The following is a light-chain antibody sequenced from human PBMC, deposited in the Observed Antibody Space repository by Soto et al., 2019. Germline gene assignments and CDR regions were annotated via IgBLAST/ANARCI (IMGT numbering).Light chain of an antibody. CDR1: SSDVDSYNL. J-gene: IGLJ1*01. Sequence: QSALTQPASVSGSPGQSITISCTGTSSDVDSYNLVSWYQQHSGKAPKLMIYEGSKRPSGVSNRFSGSKSGNTPSLTISGLQAEDEADYYCCSYAGSSTSLYVFGTGTKVTVL. CDR2: EGS. V-gene: IGLV2-23*01. CDR3: CSYAGSSTSLYV.